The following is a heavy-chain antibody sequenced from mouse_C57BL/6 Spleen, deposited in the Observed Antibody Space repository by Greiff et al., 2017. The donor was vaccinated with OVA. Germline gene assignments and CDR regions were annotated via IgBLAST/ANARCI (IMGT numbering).Heavy chain of an antibody. Sequence: VKLVESGPGLVQPSQSLSISCTVSGFSLTSYGVHWVRQSPGKGLEWLGVIWSGGSTDYNAAFISRMSISKDNSKGQVFFKMNSLQADDTAIYYCASYYDYDGGLTYWGQGALVTVSA. CDR3: ASYYDYDGGLTY. D-gene: IGHD2-4*01. V-gene: IGHV2-2*01. CDR2: IWSGGST. J-gene: IGHJ3*01. CDR1: GFSLTSYG.